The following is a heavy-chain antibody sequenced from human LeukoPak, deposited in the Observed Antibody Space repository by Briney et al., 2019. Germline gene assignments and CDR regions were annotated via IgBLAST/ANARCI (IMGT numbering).Heavy chain of an antibody. J-gene: IGHJ4*02. CDR3: ARSSGYYYVDFDS. D-gene: IGHD3-22*01. CDR1: GGSISTYY. CDR2: IYYTGST. V-gene: IGHV4-59*08. Sequence: SETLSLTCTVPGGSISTYYWSWIRQPPGKGLEWIWYIYYTGSTNYNPSLKSRATISVDTTKTQFSLKLESVTAADTAVYYCARSSGYYYVDFDSWGQGTLVTVSS.